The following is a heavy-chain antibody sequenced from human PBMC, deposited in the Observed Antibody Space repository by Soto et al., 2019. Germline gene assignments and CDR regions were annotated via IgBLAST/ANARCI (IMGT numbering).Heavy chain of an antibody. J-gene: IGHJ6*03. CDR2: TYYRSRWYN. CDR1: GDSVSSNSAA. Sequence: SGLVKPSQTLSLTCAISGDSVSSNSAAWNWIRLSPSRGLEWLARTYYRSRWYNDYAVSVRSRITVNPDTSKNQFSLQLTSVTPEDTAVYYCAGTTSHQWYYMDVWGKGTTVTVSS. CDR3: AGTTSHQWYYMDV. V-gene: IGHV6-1*01. D-gene: IGHD1-7*01.